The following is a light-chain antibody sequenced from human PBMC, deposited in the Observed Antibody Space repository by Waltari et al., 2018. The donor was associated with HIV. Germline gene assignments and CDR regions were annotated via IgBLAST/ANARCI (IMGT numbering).Light chain of an antibody. J-gene: IGLJ2*01. CDR2: EIS. CDR3: CSYVGGERLG. V-gene: IGLV2-23*02. CDR1: SGDVGSYNL. Sequence: QSALTQPASVSGSPGQSITISCTGTSGDVGSYNLVSWYQKHPDKAPKLMIFEISKRPSGVSNRFSGSKSGNTAFLTISGLQAEDEADYYCCSYVGGERLGFGGGTKLTVL.